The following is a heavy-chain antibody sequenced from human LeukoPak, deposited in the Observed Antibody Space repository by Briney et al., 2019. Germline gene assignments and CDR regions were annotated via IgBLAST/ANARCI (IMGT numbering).Heavy chain of an antibody. Sequence: GASVKVSCKASRYTFTGYYMHWARQAPGQGPEWMGWINPKSGGTNYAHNFQGRVTMTRDTSISTAYMELSGLRYDDTAVYYCARARVGAPNDYWGQGTLVTVSS. CDR3: ARARVGAPNDY. J-gene: IGHJ4*02. CDR2: INPKSGGT. CDR1: RYTFTGYY. D-gene: IGHD1-26*01. V-gene: IGHV1-2*02.